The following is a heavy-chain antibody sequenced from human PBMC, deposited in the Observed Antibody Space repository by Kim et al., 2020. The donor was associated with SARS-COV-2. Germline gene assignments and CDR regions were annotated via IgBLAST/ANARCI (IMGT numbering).Heavy chain of an antibody. J-gene: IGHJ2*01. V-gene: IGHV3-33*01. CDR3: DRESIHCRTVDYW. D-gene: IGHD2-15*01. CDR1: GFTFSNYG. Sequence: GGSLRLSCAASGFTFSNYGMHWVRQAPGKGLEWVAGIRCDGSNNYYADSVKGRFTITRDSDKNTRSLQLKINRAKDTATDECDRESIHCRTVDYW. CDR2: IRCDGSNN.